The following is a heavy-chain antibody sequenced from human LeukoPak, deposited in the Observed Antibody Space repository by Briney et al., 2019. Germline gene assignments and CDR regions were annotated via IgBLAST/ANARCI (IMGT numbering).Heavy chain of an antibody. J-gene: IGHJ4*02. Sequence: ASVKVSCKASGFTFPNYGIIWVRQAPGQGLEWMGWTSLYNGNTNYAQEFQDRVTMTTDTSTSTVYMELRSLRSDDTAAYFCARDNGGSYADDYWGQGTLVTVSS. CDR3: ARDNGGSYADDY. V-gene: IGHV1-18*01. D-gene: IGHD1-26*01. CDR1: GFTFPNYG. CDR2: TSLYNGNT.